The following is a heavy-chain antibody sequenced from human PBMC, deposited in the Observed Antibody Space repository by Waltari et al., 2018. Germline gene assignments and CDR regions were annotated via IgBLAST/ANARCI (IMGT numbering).Heavy chain of an antibody. CDR1: GGSIRRYH. Sequence: QVQLQESGPGLVKPSENLSLTCTGSGGSIRRYHWSWIRQSPGKGLEWIGCIYYSGSTNYNPSLKSRVTISVDTSKNQFSLKLSSVTAADTAVYYCARRRSFNWFDPWGQGTLVTVSS. D-gene: IGHD1-26*01. CDR2: IYYSGST. CDR3: ARRRSFNWFDP. J-gene: IGHJ5*02. V-gene: IGHV4-59*08.